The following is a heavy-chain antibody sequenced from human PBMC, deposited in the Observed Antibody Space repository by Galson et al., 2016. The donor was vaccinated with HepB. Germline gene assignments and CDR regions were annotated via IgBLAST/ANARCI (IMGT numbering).Heavy chain of an antibody. J-gene: IGHJ4*02. CDR2: IYHTGNT. Sequence: SETLSLTCAVSGDSISSSTWWTWVRQPPGKGLEWIGEIYHTGNTNYNPSLKSRVTISVDKTNNHFSLEVTSVTAADTAVYFCARGQQWLAYWGQGTLVTVSS. D-gene: IGHD6-19*01. CDR3: ARGQQWLAY. CDR1: GDSISSSTW. V-gene: IGHV4-4*02.